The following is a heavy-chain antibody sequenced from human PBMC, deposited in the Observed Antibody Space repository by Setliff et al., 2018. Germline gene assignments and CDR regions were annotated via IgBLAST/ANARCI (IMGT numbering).Heavy chain of an antibody. D-gene: IGHD3-3*01. CDR2: INPSGGST. V-gene: IGHV1-46*01. Sequence: ASVKVSCKASGYTFTSYYMHWVRQAPGQGLEWMGIINPSGGSTSYAQKFQGRVTMTRDTSTSTVYMELSSLRSEEPAVYYCGRALQFLEWSNFDYWGQGTLGTVSS. CDR3: GRALQFLEWSNFDY. CDR1: GYTFTSYY. J-gene: IGHJ4*02.